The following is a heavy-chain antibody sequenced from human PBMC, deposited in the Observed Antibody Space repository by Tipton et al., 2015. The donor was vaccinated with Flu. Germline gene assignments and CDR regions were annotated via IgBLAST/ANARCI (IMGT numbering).Heavy chain of an antibody. CDR3: VRQNALSTRRGYYFDY. V-gene: IGHV5-51*01. Sequence: VQLVQSGAEVKKPGESLKISCKSSEYSFSSYWIGWVRQRPGKGLEWMGIIYPGDSDTRYSPSLQGQVTISADKSISTAYLQWSSLKASDTAMYYCVRQNALSTRRGYYFDYWGQGTLVTVSS. J-gene: IGHJ4*02. CDR2: IYPGDSDT. D-gene: IGHD5/OR15-5a*01. CDR1: EYSFSSYW.